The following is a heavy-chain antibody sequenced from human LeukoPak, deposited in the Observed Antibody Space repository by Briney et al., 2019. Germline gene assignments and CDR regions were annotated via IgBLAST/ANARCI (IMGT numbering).Heavy chain of an antibody. J-gene: IGHJ5*02. CDR1: GFTVSSNY. D-gene: IGHD3-9*01. V-gene: IGHV3-66*01. Sequence: GGSLRLSCAASGFTVSSNYMSWVRQAPGKGLEWVSVIYSGGSTYYADSVKGRLTISRDNSKNTLYLQMNSLRAEDTAVYYCARVGYDILTGYRYNWFDPWGQGTLVTVSS. CDR3: ARVGYDILTGYRYNWFDP. CDR2: IYSGGST.